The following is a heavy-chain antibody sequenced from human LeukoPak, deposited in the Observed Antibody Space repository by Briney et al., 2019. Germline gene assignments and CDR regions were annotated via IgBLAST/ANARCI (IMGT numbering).Heavy chain of an antibody. CDR1: GFTFSSYA. J-gene: IGHJ4*02. CDR2: ISGSGGST. CDR3: AKARSFRPHGIAVAGPYFDY. V-gene: IGHV3-23*01. Sequence: GGSLRLSCAASGFTFSSYAMSWVRQAPGKGLEWVSAISGSGGSTYYADSVKGRFTISRDNSKNTLYLQMNSLRAEDTAVYYCAKARSFRPHGIAVAGPYFDYWGQGTLVTVSS. D-gene: IGHD6-19*01.